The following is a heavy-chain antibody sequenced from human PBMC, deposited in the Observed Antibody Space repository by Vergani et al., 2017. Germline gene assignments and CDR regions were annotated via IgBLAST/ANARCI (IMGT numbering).Heavy chain of an antibody. Sequence: QVQLVESGGGLVKPGGSLRLSCAASGFTFSDYYMSWIRQAPGKGLEWVSYISSSSSYTNYADSVKGRFTISRDNAKNSLYLQMNSLRAEDTAVYYCAKDPGXSSTSCYAYYYYYYGMDVWGQGTTVTVSS. J-gene: IGHJ6*02. CDR2: ISSSSSYT. CDR3: AKDPGXSSTSCYAYYYYYYGMDV. V-gene: IGHV3-11*06. CDR1: GFTFSDYY. D-gene: IGHD2-2*01.